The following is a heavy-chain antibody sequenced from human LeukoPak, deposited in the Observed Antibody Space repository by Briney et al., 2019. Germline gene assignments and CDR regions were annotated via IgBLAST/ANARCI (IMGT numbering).Heavy chain of an antibody. CDR3: ARAIKAAAGASFDY. Sequence: SETLSLTCTVSGGSISSSSYYWGWIRQPPGKGLEWIGSNYYSGSTYYNPSLKSRVTISVDTSKNQFSLKLSSVTAADTAVYYCARAIKAAAGASFDYWGQGTLVTVSS. CDR1: GGSISSSSYY. CDR2: NYYSGST. D-gene: IGHD6-13*01. J-gene: IGHJ4*02. V-gene: IGHV4-39*07.